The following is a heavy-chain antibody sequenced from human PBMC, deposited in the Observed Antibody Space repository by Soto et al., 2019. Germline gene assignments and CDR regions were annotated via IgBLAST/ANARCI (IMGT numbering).Heavy chain of an antibody. J-gene: IGHJ4*02. V-gene: IGHV3-15*07. CDR3: TAHLVVVAATLTDY. CDR1: GFTFSNAW. Sequence: EVQLVESGGGLVKPGGSLRLSCAASGFTFSNAWMNWVRQAPGKGLDWVGRIKSKTDGGTTDYAAPVKGRFTISRDDSKNTLYLQMISLKTVDPSVYYCTAHLVVVAATLTDYWGQGTLVTVSS. CDR2: IKSKTDGGTT. D-gene: IGHD2-15*01.